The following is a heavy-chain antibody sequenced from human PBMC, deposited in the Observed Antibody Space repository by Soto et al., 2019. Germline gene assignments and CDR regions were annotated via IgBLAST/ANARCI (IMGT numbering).Heavy chain of an antibody. J-gene: IGHJ4*02. D-gene: IGHD3-22*01. CDR3: AKGFSGHYYDF. CDR2: ISDYGANT. Sequence: EVQVLESGGGLVQPGGSLRLSCAASGFTSWVRQAPGKGLEWVSAISDYGANTYYVDSVKGRFTISRDNAKNTLYLQINSLRAEDTAGYYCAKGFSGHYYDFRGQGTLVTVSS. CDR1: GFT. V-gene: IGHV3-23*01.